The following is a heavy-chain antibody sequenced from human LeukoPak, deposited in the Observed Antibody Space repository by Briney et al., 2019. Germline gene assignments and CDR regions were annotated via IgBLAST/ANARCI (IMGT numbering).Heavy chain of an antibody. CDR2: IYYSGST. J-gene: IGHJ3*02. CDR1: GGSISSGGYY. CDR3: ARESRARAFDI. V-gene: IGHV4-31*03. Sequence: PSETLSLTCTVSGGSISSGGYYWSWIRQHPGKGLEWIGYIYYSGSTYYSPSLKSRVTISVDTSKNQFSLKLSSVTAADTAVYYCARESRARAFDIWSQGTMVTVSS. D-gene: IGHD3-10*01.